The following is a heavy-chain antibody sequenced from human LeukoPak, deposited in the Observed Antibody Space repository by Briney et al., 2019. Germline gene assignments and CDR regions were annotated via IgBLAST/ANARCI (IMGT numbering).Heavy chain of an antibody. CDR1: GYTFASYV. Sequence: GASVKVSCKASGYTFASYVISWVRRAPGQGLEWMGWIRGHNGDTNYAQNFQDRVTMTTDTSTNTAYMEMRSLRSDDTAIYYCARDGWWDPNRHAFDLWGQGTVVTVSS. J-gene: IGHJ3*01. CDR2: IRGHNGDT. V-gene: IGHV1-18*01. CDR3: ARDGWWDPNRHAFDL. D-gene: IGHD2-15*01.